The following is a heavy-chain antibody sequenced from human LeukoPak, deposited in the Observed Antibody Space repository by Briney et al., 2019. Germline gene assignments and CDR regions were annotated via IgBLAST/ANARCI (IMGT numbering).Heavy chain of an antibody. V-gene: IGHV3-23*01. Sequence: GGSLSLLCAVSGFTVNRFWVHWVRNAPGTGLEWVSYIPGSGGATYYADSVRGRFSISRDSSKNTVYLQMNSLRDEDTAVYYCARARPWDSSRSYFFGMDVWGHGTTVTVSS. J-gene: IGHJ6*02. CDR3: ARARPWDSSRSYFFGMDV. CDR2: IPGSGGAT. D-gene: IGHD3-22*01. CDR1: GFTVNRFW.